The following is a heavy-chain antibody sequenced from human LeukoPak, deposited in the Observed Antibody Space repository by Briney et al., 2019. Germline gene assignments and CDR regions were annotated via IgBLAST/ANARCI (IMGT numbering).Heavy chain of an antibody. CDR2: ISYDERTK. CDR3: ASSGVWWYYDSSGYYAFDI. CDR1: GFTFSSYG. V-gene: IGHV3-30*03. J-gene: IGHJ3*02. Sequence: GGSLRLSCTASGFTFSSYGMHWVRQAPGKGLEWVAVISYDERTKYYADSVKGRFTISRDNSKNTLYLQMNSLRAEDTAVYYCASSGVWWYYDSSGYYAFDIWGQGTMVTVSS. D-gene: IGHD3-22*01.